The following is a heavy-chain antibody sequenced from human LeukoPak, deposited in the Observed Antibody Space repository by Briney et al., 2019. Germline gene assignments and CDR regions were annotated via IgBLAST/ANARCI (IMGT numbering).Heavy chain of an antibody. CDR2: INWNGGST. CDR3: ARQTGSGLFTLP. D-gene: IGHD3/OR15-3a*01. CDR1: GFTFDDYG. J-gene: IGHJ4*02. V-gene: IGHV3-20*04. Sequence: GGSLTLSCAASGFTFDDYGMSWVRQAPGKGLEWVSGINWNGGSTGYADSVKGRFTISRDNAKNSLYLQMNSLRAEDTAVYYCARQTGSGLFTLPGGQGTLVTVSS.